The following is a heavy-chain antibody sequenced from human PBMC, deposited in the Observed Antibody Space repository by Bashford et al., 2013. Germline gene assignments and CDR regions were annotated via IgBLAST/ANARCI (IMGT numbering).Heavy chain of an antibody. CDR1: GYTFTTNG. V-gene: IGHV1-18*04. CDR3: ARDRMYAFDM. Sequence: ASVKVSCKASGYTFTTNGISWVRQAPGHGLEWMGWISANSGKTIYAQKVQGRVTMTTDTSTSTAYMELRRLRSDDTATYYCARDRMYAFDMWGQGTMVTVSS. J-gene: IGHJ3*02. CDR2: ISANSGKT.